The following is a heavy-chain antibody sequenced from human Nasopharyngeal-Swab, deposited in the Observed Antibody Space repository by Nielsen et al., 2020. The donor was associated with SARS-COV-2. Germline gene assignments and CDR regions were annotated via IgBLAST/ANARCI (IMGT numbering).Heavy chain of an antibody. CDR2: ISAYNGNT. V-gene: IGHV1-18*01. CDR3: ARTKELRRGAFDI. Sequence: ASVKVSCKASGGTFSSYAISWVRQAPGQGLEWMGWISAYNGNTNYAQKLQGRVTMTTDTSTSTAYMELRSLRSDDTAVYYCARTKELRRGAFDIWGQGTMVTVSS. D-gene: IGHD1-26*01. J-gene: IGHJ3*02. CDR1: GGTFSSYA.